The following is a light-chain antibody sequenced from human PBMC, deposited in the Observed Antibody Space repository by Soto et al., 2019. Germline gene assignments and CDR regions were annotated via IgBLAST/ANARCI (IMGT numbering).Light chain of an antibody. V-gene: IGLV3-1*01. CDR2: QDN. J-gene: IGLJ2*01. CDR3: QAWDSGTVV. Sequence: SYELTQPPSVSVSPGQTSSITFSGEKLGDKYACWYQQKPGQSPVVVIYQDNKRPSGIPERFSGSNSGNTATLTISGTQAMDEADYYCQAWDSGTVVFGGGTKLTVL. CDR1: KLGDKY.